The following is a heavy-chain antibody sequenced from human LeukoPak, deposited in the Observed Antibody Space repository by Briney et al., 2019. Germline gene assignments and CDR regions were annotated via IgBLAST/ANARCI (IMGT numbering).Heavy chain of an antibody. D-gene: IGHD3-3*01. Sequence: ASVKVSCKASGYTFTSYDINWVRQATGQGLEWMGWMNPNSGNTGYAQKFQGRVTITRNISISTAYMELSSLRSEDTAVYYCARRTAYYDFWSGYYTGAFDIWGQGTMVTVSS. J-gene: IGHJ3*02. CDR3: ARRTAYYDFWSGYYTGAFDI. V-gene: IGHV1-8*03. CDR2: MNPNSGNT. CDR1: GYTFTSYD.